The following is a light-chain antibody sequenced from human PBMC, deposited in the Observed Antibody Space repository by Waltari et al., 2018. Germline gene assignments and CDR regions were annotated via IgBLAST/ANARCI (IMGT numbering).Light chain of an antibody. V-gene: IGKV2-30*01. Sequence: DVVMTQSPLFLPVTLGQPASIPCRFSQSPVTKYGNIYLNWFQQRPGQSPRLLIYKISNRESGVPDRFSGSGSGTDFTLKISRVEAEDVGVYYCMQGSYWPYTFGQGTKLEIK. J-gene: IGKJ2*01. CDR1: QSPVTKYGNIY. CDR3: MQGSYWPYT. CDR2: KIS.